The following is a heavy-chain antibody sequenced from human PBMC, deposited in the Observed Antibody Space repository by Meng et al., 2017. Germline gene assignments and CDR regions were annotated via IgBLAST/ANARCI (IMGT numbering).Heavy chain of an antibody. CDR2: IYHSGST. J-gene: IGHJ5*02. CDR1: GYSISSGYY. D-gene: IGHD3-22*01. Sequence: GSLRLSCTVSGYSISSGYYWGWIRQPPGKGLEWIGSIYHSGSTYYNPSLKSRVTISVDTSKNQFSLKRSSVTAADTAVYYCAREVHYYYDSSGYYLEYNWFDPWGQGTLVTVSS. CDR3: AREVHYYYDSSGYYLEYNWFDP. V-gene: IGHV4-38-2*02.